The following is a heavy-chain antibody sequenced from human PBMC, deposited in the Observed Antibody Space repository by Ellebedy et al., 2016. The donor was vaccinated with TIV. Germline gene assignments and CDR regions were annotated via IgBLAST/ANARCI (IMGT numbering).Heavy chain of an antibody. D-gene: IGHD3-22*01. V-gene: IGHV4-31*03. CDR1: GGSISSPNYY. CDR2: IYYSGRT. J-gene: IGHJ4*02. Sequence: SETLSLTCTVSGGSISSPNYYWGWLRQHPGKGLEYIGYIYYSGRTDYNPSLERRVTISVNTSKNKFSLKLSSVTAADTAMYYCARQIAGSGYYYYFDIWGRGALVTVSS. CDR3: ARQIAGSGYYYYFDI.